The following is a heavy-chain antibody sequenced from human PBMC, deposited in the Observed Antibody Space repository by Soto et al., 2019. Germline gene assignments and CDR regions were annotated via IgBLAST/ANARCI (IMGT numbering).Heavy chain of an antibody. Sequence: QITLKESGPTLVKPTQTLTLTCTFSGFSLSTSGVGVGWIRQPPGKALEWLALIYWDDDKRYSPSLKSRLTNNQDNAKNQVVLTMNTMAPVDTATYYWAQRYGYYGMDVWGQGTTVTVSS. CDR1: GFSLSTSGVG. J-gene: IGHJ6*02. CDR2: IYWDDDK. V-gene: IGHV2-5*02. CDR3: AQRYGYYGMDV. D-gene: IGHD3-10*01.